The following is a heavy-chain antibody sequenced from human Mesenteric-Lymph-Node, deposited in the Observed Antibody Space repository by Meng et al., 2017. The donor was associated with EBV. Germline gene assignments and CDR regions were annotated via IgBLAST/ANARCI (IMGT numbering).Heavy chain of an antibody. V-gene: IGHV4-34*01. CDR2: INHSGST. CDR1: GGSFSGYY. D-gene: IGHD5-18*01. CDR3: ARKYSYGKRDY. Sequence: QVQLQQWGAGLLKPSXXLSLTWAVYGGSFSGYYWSWIRQPPGKGLEWIGEINHSGSTNYNPSLKSRVTISVDTSKNQFSLKLSSVTAADTAVYYCARKYSYGKRDYRGQGTLVTVSS. J-gene: IGHJ4*02.